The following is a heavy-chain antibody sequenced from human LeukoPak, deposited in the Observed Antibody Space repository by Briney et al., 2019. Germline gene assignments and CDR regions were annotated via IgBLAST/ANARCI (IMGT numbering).Heavy chain of an antibody. Sequence: ASVKVSCKASGFTFTSYDIYWVRQASGQGLEWMGWMNPNNGNTGYAQKFQGRVTMTRDTSISTAYMELRGLRSEDTAVYYCVRDGEGVAISVNYWFDPWGQGTLVTVSS. J-gene: IGHJ5*02. D-gene: IGHD3-10*01. CDR2: MNPNNGNT. CDR3: VRDGEGVAISVNYWFDP. CDR1: GFTFTSYD. V-gene: IGHV1-8*01.